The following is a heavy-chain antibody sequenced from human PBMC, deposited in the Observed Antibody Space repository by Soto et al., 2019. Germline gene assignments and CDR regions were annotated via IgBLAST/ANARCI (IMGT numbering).Heavy chain of an antibody. D-gene: IGHD2-2*01. CDR3: AICPPQGSAAYAY. J-gene: IGHJ4*02. V-gene: IGHV4-34*01. CDR1: GGSFSGYY. Sequence: QVQLQQWGAGLLKPSETLSLTCAVYGGSFSGYYWSWIRQPPGKGLEWIGEIHHSGSTNYNPSLKSRVTVSVDTSKNQFSLKLFSVTAADTDVYYCAICPPQGSAAYAYWGQGTLVTVS. CDR2: IHHSGST.